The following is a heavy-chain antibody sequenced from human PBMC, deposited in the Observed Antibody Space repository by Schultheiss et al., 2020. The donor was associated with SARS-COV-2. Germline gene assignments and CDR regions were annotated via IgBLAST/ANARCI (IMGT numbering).Heavy chain of an antibody. J-gene: IGHJ5*02. V-gene: IGHV5-51*01. D-gene: IGHD5-12*01. Sequence: GGSLRLSCKGSGYSFTSYWIGWVRQMPGKGLEWMGIIYPGDSDTRYSPSFQGQVTISADKSISTAYLQWSSLKASDTAMYYCARLRGYDYHWFDPWGQGTLVTVSS. CDR1: GYSFTSYW. CDR2: IYPGDSDT. CDR3: ARLRGYDYHWFDP.